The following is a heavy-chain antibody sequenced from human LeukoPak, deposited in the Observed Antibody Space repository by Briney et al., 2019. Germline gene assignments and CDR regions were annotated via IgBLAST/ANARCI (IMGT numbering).Heavy chain of an antibody. CDR1: GGSISNYY. CDR2: IYTGGST. Sequence: SETLSLTCTDSGGSISNYYWSWIRQPAGKGLEWIGRIYTGGSTNYNPSLKSRVTMSVDSSNNQFSLKLSSVTAADTAVYYCARENTGSYREFDYWGQGTLVTVS. V-gene: IGHV4-4*07. D-gene: IGHD1-26*01. J-gene: IGHJ4*02. CDR3: ARENTGSYREFDY.